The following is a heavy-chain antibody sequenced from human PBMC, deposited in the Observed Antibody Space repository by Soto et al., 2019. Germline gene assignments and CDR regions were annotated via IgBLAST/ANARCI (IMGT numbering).Heavy chain of an antibody. J-gene: IGHJ4*02. CDR2: MYYSGST. Sequence: SETLSLTCTVSGGSISSSNYYWGWIRQPPGKGLEWIGSMYYSGSTYYNPSLKSRVTISVDTSKNQFSLKLSSVTAADTAVYYCARRSGGYPFDYWGQGTLVTVSS. V-gene: IGHV4-39*01. D-gene: IGHD2-15*01. CDR3: ARRSGGYPFDY. CDR1: GGSISSSNYY.